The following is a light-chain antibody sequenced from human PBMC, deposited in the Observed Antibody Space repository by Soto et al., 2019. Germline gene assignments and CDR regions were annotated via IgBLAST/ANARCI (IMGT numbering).Light chain of an antibody. CDR1: SSDVGKYDY. CDR2: EVS. V-gene: IGLV2-8*01. Sequence: QSALTQPPSASGSPGQSVTISCTGTSSDVGKYDYVSWFQHHPGKAPKLIIYEVSKRPSGVPDRFSGSKSGNTASLTISGLQAEDEADYYCCSYAGSRSYVFGTGTKLTVL. CDR3: CSYAGSRSYV. J-gene: IGLJ1*01.